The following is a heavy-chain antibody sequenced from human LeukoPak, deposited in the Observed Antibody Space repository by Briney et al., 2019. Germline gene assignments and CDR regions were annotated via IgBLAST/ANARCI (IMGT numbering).Heavy chain of an antibody. Sequence: PGGSLRLSCAASGFILSDYNMHGVRQARGKGLEWVAVISYDGSNKYYADSVKGRFTISRDNSKNTLYLQMNSLRAEDTAVYYCARDQTGFCSGSSCLGSTFDYWGQGTLVTVSS. V-gene: IGHV3-30*04. CDR1: GFILSDYN. CDR2: ISYDGSNK. J-gene: IGHJ4*02. D-gene: IGHD2-15*01. CDR3: ARDQTGFCSGSSCLGSTFDY.